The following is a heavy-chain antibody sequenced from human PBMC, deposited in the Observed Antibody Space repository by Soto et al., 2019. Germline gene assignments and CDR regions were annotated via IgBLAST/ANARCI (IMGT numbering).Heavy chain of an antibody. D-gene: IGHD2-2*01. V-gene: IGHV3-21*01. CDR2: ISKSDYT. CDR1: GFAFNNYG. Sequence: GGSLRLSCTVSGFAFNNYGINWVRQAPGKGLEWVSSISKSDYTYYSDSVTGRFTISRDNAKNSVSLQMNTLRVEDAAVYYCAREDSIIIPAVSDFWGQGTLVTVSS. CDR3: AREDSIIIPAVSDF. J-gene: IGHJ4*02.